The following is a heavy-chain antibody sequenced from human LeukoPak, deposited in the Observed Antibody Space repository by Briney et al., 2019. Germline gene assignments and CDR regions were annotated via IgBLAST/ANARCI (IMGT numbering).Heavy chain of an antibody. J-gene: IGHJ4*02. D-gene: IGHD5/OR15-5a*01. CDR2: IYHIGST. CDR3: ARGPRSTISSLNS. Sequence: SETLSLTCAVYGGSFSGYYWSWIRRPPGKGLEWIGEIYHIGSTNYNPSLKSRVTMSVDTSKNHFSLKLTSVTAADTAVYFCARGPRSTISSLNSWGPGVLVTVSS. CDR1: GGSFSGYY. V-gene: IGHV4-34*01.